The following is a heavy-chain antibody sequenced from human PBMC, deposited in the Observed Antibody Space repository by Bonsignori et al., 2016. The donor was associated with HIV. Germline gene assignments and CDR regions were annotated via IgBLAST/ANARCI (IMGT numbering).Heavy chain of an antibody. D-gene: IGHD3-10*01. CDR3: ARERKEVRGYYYYYMDV. CDR1: GGSISSYY. J-gene: IGHJ6*03. V-gene: IGHV4-4*07. CDR2: IYTSGST. Sequence: SETLSLTCTVSGGSISSYYWSWIRQPAGKGLEWIGRIYTSGSTNYNPSLKSRVTMSVDTSKNQFSLKLSSVTAADTAVYYCARERKEVRGYYYYYMDVWGKGTTVTVSS.